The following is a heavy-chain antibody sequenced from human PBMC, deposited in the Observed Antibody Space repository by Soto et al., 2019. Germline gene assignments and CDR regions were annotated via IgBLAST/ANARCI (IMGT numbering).Heavy chain of an antibody. CDR1: GYSFTSYW. Sequence: XESLKISYKGSGYSFTSYWIIWVRQMPGQGLDWMGRIYPSDSYTNYSPSFQGHVTISADKSISTAYMQWSSMKASDTAMYYCARLGEDKAMVEYGMEVWGQGNTVTVSS. D-gene: IGHD5-18*01. J-gene: IGHJ6*02. CDR3: ARLGEDKAMVEYGMEV. V-gene: IGHV5-10-1*01. CDR2: IYPSDSYT.